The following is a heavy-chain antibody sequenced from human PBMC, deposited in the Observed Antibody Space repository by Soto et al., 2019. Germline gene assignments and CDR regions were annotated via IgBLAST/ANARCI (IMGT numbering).Heavy chain of an antibody. Sequence: QVQLVQSGAEVKKPGASVKVSCKASGYTFINYYMHWVRQAPGQGLEWMGIINPNGGSTTNAQKFQGIITMTRYTSKNTVKMERKILQSEDTAGYYWAREKLLVRRNKPFDIWGQGTMVTVSS. CDR3: AREKLLVRRNKPFDI. CDR1: GYTFINYY. CDR2: INPNGGST. D-gene: IGHD6-19*01. V-gene: IGHV1-46*01. J-gene: IGHJ3*02.